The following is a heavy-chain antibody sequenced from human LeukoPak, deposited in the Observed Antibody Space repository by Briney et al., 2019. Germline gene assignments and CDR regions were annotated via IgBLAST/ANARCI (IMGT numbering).Heavy chain of an antibody. V-gene: IGHV4-59*01. Sequence: SETLSLTCTVSGGSISSYYWSWIRQPPGKGLEWIGYIYYSGSTNYNPSLKSRVTISVDTSKNQFSLKLSSVTAADTAVYFCARGGYYYDNSGYYRGAFDIWGQGTMVTVSS. CDR2: IYYSGST. D-gene: IGHD3-22*01. J-gene: IGHJ3*02. CDR1: GGSISSYY. CDR3: ARGGYYYDNSGYYRGAFDI.